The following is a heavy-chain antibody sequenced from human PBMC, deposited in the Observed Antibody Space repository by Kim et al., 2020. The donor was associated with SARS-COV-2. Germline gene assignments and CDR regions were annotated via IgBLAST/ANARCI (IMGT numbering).Heavy chain of an antibody. CDR2: IGTSGNNI. Sequence: GGSLRLSCAASGLTFSNYEFNWVRQAPGKGLEWISYIGTSGNNIYYAHSVKGRFTVSRDSAKNSLYLQMDSLRDEDSAVYYCARETINCGGDCYDYWGQG. CDR3: ARETINCGGDCYDY. J-gene: IGHJ4*02. CDR1: GLTFSNYE. V-gene: IGHV3-48*03. D-gene: IGHD2-21*01.